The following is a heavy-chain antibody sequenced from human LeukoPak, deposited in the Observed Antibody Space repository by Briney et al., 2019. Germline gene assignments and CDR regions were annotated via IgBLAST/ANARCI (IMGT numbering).Heavy chain of an antibody. J-gene: IGHJ4*02. Sequence: ASVKVSCKASGYTFTGYYMHWVRQAPGLGLEWMGWINPNSGGTNYAQKFQGRVTMTRDTSISTAYMELSRLRSDDTAVYYCAAYYYGSGSYPEIFDYWGQGTLVTVSS. CDR2: INPNSGGT. V-gene: IGHV1-2*02. CDR1: GYTFTGYY. D-gene: IGHD3-10*01. CDR3: AAYYYGSGSYPEIFDY.